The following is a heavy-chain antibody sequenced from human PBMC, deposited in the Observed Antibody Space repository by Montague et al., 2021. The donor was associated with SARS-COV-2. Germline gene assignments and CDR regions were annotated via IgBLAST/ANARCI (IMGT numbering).Heavy chain of an antibody. J-gene: IGHJ4*02. D-gene: IGHD1-26*01. CDR3: ARTSASSDY. CDR1: GDSVSRNSAA. CDR2: TYYRSKWYN. V-gene: IGHV6-1*01. Sequence: CAISGDSVSRNSAAWNWIRQSPSRGLEWLGRTYYRSKWYNDYAVSVKSRITINPDTSKIQISLQLNSVTPEDTAVHYCARTSASSDYWGQGTLVTVSS.